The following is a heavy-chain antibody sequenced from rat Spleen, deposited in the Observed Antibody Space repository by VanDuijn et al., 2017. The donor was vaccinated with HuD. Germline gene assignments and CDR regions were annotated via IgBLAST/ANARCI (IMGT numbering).Heavy chain of an antibody. CDR2: IRPSGADT. D-gene: IGHD1-9*01. J-gene: IGHJ2*01. CDR1: GFSFSAFP. V-gene: IGHV5-46*01. CDR3: TRGRTYYGFTLDY. Sequence: EVQVGVSCGGLVQPGRSMKLSCAASGFSFSAFPMAWVRQAPTKGLEWVATIRPSGADTYYRDSVKGRFTISRDNAKSTLYLQRNSLRCEDTANYYCTRGRTYYGFTLDYWGQGVMVTVAS.